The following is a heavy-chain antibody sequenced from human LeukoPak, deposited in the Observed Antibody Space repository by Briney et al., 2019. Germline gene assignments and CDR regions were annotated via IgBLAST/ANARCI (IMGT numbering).Heavy chain of an antibody. CDR2: TYYRSKWYN. D-gene: IGHD6-19*01. Sequence: SQTLSLSCAISWDRVSSNSAGWNWIRQSPSRGLEWLGRTYYRSKWYNDFAPSVRNRITINPDTSKNQFSLQLNSVTPEDTAVYYCASPSFTTSSGWYYFDYWGQGTLVTVSS. CDR1: WDRVSSNSAG. J-gene: IGHJ4*02. CDR3: ASPSFTTSSGWYYFDY. V-gene: IGHV6-1*01.